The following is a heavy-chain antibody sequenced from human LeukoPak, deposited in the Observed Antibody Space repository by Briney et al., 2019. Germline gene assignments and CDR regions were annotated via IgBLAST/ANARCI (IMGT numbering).Heavy chain of an antibody. V-gene: IGHV3-53*01. CDR3: ARRAGAYSHPYDY. J-gene: IGHJ4*02. D-gene: IGHD4/OR15-4a*01. Sequence: PGGSLRLSCTVSGFTLSTNSMSWVRQAPGKGLEWVSFIYSDNTHYSDSVKGRFTISRDNSKNTLYLQMNSLRAEDTAVYYCARRAGAYSHPYDYWGQGTLVPVS. CDR2: IYSDNT. CDR1: GFTLSTNS.